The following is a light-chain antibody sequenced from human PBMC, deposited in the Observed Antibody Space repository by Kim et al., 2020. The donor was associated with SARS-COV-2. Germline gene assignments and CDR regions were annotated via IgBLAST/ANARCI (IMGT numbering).Light chain of an antibody. J-gene: IGKJ2*03. V-gene: IGKV1-5*03. CDR1: KRISRW. CDR3: QQNNSYSYS. Sequence: SASVGERVTITCRASKRISRWWAWYQQKQGKAPKLLIYKASSLESGVPSRFSGSGSGTEFTLTISSLQPDDFATYYCQQNNSYSYSFRQGTKLEIK. CDR2: KAS.